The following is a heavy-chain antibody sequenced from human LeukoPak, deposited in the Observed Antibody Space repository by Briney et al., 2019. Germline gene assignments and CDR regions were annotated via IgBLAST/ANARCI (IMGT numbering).Heavy chain of an antibody. J-gene: IGHJ4*02. D-gene: IGHD6-19*01. V-gene: IGHV3-23*01. CDR2: ISDSGSMT. Sequence: PGGSLRLSCAASGFAFSSQAMGWVGQPPGKGLEGVSAISDSGSMTYYADSVKGRFTISRDNSKNTLFLQMNSLRAEDTAVYYCAKDARRTSGWYFFDYWGQGTLVTVSS. CDR1: GFAFSSQA. CDR3: AKDARRTSGWYFFDY.